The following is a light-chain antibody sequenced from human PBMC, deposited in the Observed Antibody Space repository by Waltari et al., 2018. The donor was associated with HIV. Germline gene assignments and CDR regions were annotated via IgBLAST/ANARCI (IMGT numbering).Light chain of an antibody. CDR1: TIGDNH. Sequence: YVLTQPPSVSVAPGKTATITCGGNTIGDNHVHWYQQKSGQAPVLVIYDDKLRPSGIPARISGSNSGGTATLTISGVEVGDEAEYYCQVFENSRDQAFGTGTKVTVL. V-gene: IGLV3-21*01. CDR2: DDK. J-gene: IGLJ1*01. CDR3: QVFENSRDQA.